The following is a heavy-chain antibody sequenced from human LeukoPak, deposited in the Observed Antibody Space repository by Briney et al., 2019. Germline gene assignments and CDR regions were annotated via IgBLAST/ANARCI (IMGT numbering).Heavy chain of an antibody. Sequence: PGGSLRLSCAASGFTFSSYSINWVRQAPGKGLEWVSSISSSSSYIYYADSVKGRFTISRDNAKNSLYLQMNSLRAEDTAVYYCARDLGQVVVTSSKAAFDIWGQGTMVTVSS. CDR3: ARDLGQVVVTSSKAAFDI. CDR2: ISSSSSYI. CDR1: GFTFSSYS. D-gene: IGHD2-21*02. V-gene: IGHV3-21*01. J-gene: IGHJ3*02.